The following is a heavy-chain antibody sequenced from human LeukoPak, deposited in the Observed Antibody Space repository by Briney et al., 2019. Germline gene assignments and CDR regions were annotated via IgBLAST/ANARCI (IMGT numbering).Heavy chain of an antibody. CDR2: INPNSGGT. D-gene: IGHD5-12*01. CDR3: ARGRFSGYGAD. V-gene: IGHV1-2*02. J-gene: IGHJ4*02. CDR1: GYTFTGYF. Sequence: ASVKVSCKASGYTFTGYFMHWVRQAPGQGLEWMGWINPNSGGTNFAQKFQGRVTMTRDTSISTAYMELSSLTSDDTAVYYCARGRFSGYGADWGQGTLVTVSS.